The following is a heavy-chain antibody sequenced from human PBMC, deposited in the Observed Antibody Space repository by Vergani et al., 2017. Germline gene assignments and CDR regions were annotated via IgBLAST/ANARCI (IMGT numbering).Heavy chain of an antibody. D-gene: IGHD6-13*01. CDR1: GFHFEAYT. CDR3: AKDARLYSSIYYHYMDV. CDR2: IVWSNDAV. V-gene: IGHV3-9*01. Sequence: EEQLVESGGGFVQPGRSLRLSCAASGFHFEAYTMHWGRQVPGKGPEWVSGIVWSNDAVLYAASVKGRFTISRDNANNSLYLQMDSLRPEDTALYYCAKDARLYSSIYYHYMDVWGKGTTVTVSS. J-gene: IGHJ6*03.